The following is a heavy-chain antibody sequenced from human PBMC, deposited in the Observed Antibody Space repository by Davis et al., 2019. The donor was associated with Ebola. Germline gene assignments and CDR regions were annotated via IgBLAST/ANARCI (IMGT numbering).Heavy chain of an antibody. J-gene: IGHJ6*02. D-gene: IGHD3-10*01. CDR2: ITPILGIA. CDR1: GYTFTSYA. Sequence: SVKVSCKASGYTFTSYAMNWVRQAPGQGLAWMGRITPILGIANYPQKFQGRLTITADKSTSTAYMELSSLTSEDTAVYYCATAGSYKMYGMDVWGQGTTVTVSS. V-gene: IGHV1-69*04. CDR3: ATAGSYKMYGMDV.